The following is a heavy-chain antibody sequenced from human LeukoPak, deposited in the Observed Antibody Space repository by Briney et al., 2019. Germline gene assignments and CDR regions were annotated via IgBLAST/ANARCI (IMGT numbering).Heavy chain of an antibody. CDR2: IYYSGST. CDR3: ARLNTAMVSRGVDY. V-gene: IGHV4-59*08. J-gene: IGHJ4*02. D-gene: IGHD5-18*01. CDR1: GGSFSGYY. Sequence: SETLSLTCAVYGGSFSGYYWSWIRQPPGKGLEWIGYIYYSGSTNYNPSLKSRVTISVDTSKNQFSLKLSSVTAADTAVYYCARLNTAMVSRGVDYWGQGTLVTVSS.